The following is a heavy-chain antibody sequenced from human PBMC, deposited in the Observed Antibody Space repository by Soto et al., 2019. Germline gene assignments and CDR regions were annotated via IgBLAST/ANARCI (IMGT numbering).Heavy chain of an antibody. CDR2: MNPSGGST. J-gene: IGHJ4*02. Sequence: ASVKVSCKASGYTFTSYDINWVRQATGQGLEWMGWMNPSGGSTTYAPKFQGRVTMTRDTSTSTVYMELNSLRSEDTAVYFCARAAQIGHEYSVYHTYWGQGTRVTVSS. D-gene: IGHD5-12*01. CDR3: ARAAQIGHEYSVYHTY. CDR1: GYTFTSYD. V-gene: IGHV1-8*01.